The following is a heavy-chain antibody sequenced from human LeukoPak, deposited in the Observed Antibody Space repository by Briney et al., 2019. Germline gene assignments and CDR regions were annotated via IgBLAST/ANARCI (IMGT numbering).Heavy chain of an antibody. CDR2: IYPGDSET. V-gene: IGHV5-51*01. D-gene: IGHD1-20*01. CDR3: ARHKWNPTLFDY. J-gene: IGHJ4*02. Sequence: GEPLKISCKGSGNIFSRDWIAWVRQMPGKGLEWMGIIYPGDSETRYSPTFQGQVTISVDKSISTAYLQWSSLKALDTAMYYCARHKWNPTLFDYWGQGTLVTVSS. CDR1: GNIFSRDW.